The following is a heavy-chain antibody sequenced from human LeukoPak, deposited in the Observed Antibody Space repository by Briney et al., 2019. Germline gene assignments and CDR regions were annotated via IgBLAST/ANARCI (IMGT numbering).Heavy chain of an antibody. V-gene: IGHV1-18*01. Sequence: GGSVKVSCKASGYTFTSYGISWVRQAPGQGLEWMGWISAYNGNTNYAQKLQGRVTMTTDTSTSTAYMELRSLRSDDTAVYYCAREGGYYDFWSGYLSFDYWGQGTLVTVSS. CDR3: AREGGYYDFWSGYLSFDY. J-gene: IGHJ4*02. D-gene: IGHD3-3*01. CDR1: GYTFTSYG. CDR2: ISAYNGNT.